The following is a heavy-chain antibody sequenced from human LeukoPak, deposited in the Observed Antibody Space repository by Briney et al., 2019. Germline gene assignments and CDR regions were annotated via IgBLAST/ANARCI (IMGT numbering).Heavy chain of an antibody. D-gene: IGHD5-12*01. J-gene: IGHJ4*02. CDR2: IYYSGST. Sequence: PSQTLSLTCTVSGGSISSGDYYWSWIRQPPGKGLEWIGYIYYSGSTYYNPSLKSRVTISVDTSKNQFSLKLSSVTAADTAVYYCAREALQESDSGYDWHFDYWGQGTLVTVSS. CDR3: AREALQESDSGYDWHFDY. V-gene: IGHV4-30-4*01. CDR1: GGSISSGDYY.